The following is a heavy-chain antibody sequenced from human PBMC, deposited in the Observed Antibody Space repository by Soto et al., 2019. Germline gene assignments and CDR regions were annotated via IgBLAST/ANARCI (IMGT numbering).Heavy chain of an antibody. J-gene: IGHJ3*02. CDR2: INWNGGST. D-gene: IGHD3-22*01. V-gene: IGHV3-20*04. CDR3: ARDYYDSSGYYGAFDI. Sequence: GGSLRLSCAASGFTFDDYGMSWVRQAPGKGLEWVSGINWNGGSTGYADSVKGRFTISRDNAKNSLYLQMNSLRAEDTDLYYCARDYYDSSGYYGAFDIWGQGTMVTVSS. CDR1: GFTFDDYG.